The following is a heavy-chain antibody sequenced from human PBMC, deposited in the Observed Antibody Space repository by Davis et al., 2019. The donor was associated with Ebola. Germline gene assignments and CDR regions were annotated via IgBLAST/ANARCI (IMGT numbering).Heavy chain of an antibody. CDR1: GGAINSSRFY. CDR3: ARHTESHPFLYSYGPFDY. J-gene: IGHJ4*02. Sequence: SETLSLTFSVSGGAINSSRFYSSWVRQPRGKGLEWIGSMYYSWISYHNPSLKSRVLISVYTSRTQFSLKLTSVTAADTAVYYCARHTESHPFLYSYGPFDYWGRGSLVTVSS. V-gene: IGHV4-39*01. D-gene: IGHD5-18*01. CDR2: MYYSWIS.